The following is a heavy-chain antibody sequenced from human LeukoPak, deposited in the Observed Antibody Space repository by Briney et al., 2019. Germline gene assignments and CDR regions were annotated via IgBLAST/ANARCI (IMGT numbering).Heavy chain of an antibody. V-gene: IGHV4-31*03. CDR3: ARVNAYYYDSSGYVNFDI. CDR2: IYYSGST. CDR1: GGSISSGGYY. D-gene: IGHD3-22*01. J-gene: IGHJ3*02. Sequence: SQTLSLTCTVSGGSISSGGYYWSWIRQHPGKGLEWIGYIYYSGSTYYNPSLKSRVTISVDTSKNQFSLKLSSVTAADTAVYYCARVNAYYYDSSGYVNFDIWGQGTMVTVSS.